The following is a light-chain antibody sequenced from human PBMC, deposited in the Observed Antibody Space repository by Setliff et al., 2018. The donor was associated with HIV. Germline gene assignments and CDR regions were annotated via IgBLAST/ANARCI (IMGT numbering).Light chain of an antibody. Sequence: SYELTQPPSVSVAPGKTARITCGGNNIGSKSVHWYQQKPGQAPVLVIYYDSDRPSGIPERFSGSNSGNTATLTISWVEAGDEADYYCQVWDSSSDHYVFGTGTKVTV. CDR1: NIGSKS. CDR2: YDS. J-gene: IGLJ1*01. V-gene: IGLV3-21*04. CDR3: QVWDSSSDHYV.